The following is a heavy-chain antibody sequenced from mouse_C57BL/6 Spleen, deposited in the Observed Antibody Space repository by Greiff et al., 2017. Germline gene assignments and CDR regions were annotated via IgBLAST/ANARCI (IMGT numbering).Heavy chain of an antibody. CDR2: IYPGDGDT. CDR3: TRGEDDPAWFAY. J-gene: IGHJ3*01. Sequence: QVQLQQSGPELVKPGASVKISCKASGYAFSSSWMNWVKQRPGKGLEWIGRIYPGDGDTNYNGKFKGKATLTADKSSSTAYLQLSSLTSEDSAVYVCTRGEDDPAWFAYWGQGTLVTVSA. CDR1: GYAFSSSW. V-gene: IGHV1-82*01.